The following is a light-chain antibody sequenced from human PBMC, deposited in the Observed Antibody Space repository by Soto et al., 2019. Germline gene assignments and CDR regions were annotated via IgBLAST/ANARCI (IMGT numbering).Light chain of an antibody. V-gene: IGLV2-14*01. CDR1: SSDVGDYNY. Sequence: QSVLTQPASVSGSAGQSITISCTGTSSDVGDYNYVSWYQQHPGKAPKFLIYEVSNRPSGVSNRFSGSKSGNTASLTISGLQAEDEADYYCSSYTSSSSPFVFGTGTKVTVL. CDR2: EVS. J-gene: IGLJ1*01. CDR3: SSYTSSSSPFV.